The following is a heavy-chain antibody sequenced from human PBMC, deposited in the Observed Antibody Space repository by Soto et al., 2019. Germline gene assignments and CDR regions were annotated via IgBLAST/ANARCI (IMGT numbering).Heavy chain of an antibody. V-gene: IGHV3-48*02. CDR2: ISNSSSSI. CDR3: ARDEYCISTSCYWSFDY. J-gene: IGHJ4*02. Sequence: EVQLVESGGGLVQPGGSLRLSCAASGFTFSTYSMNWVRQAPWKGLEWLSYISNSSSSIYYADSVKGRFTISRDNAKNSLYLQMNSLRDEDTAVYNRARDEYCISTSCYWSFDYWGQGTLVSVSS. D-gene: IGHD2-2*01. CDR1: GFTFSTYS.